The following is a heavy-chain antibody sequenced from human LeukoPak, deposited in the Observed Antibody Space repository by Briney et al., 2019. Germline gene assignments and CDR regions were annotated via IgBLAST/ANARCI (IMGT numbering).Heavy chain of an antibody. J-gene: IGHJ3*02. CDR3: ARWFGELGAFDI. CDR1: GFTFSSYS. V-gene: IGHV3-48*04. D-gene: IGHD3-10*01. Sequence: GGSLRLSCAASGFTFSSYSMNWVRQAPGKGLEWVSYISSSGSTIYYADSLKGRFTISRDNAKNSLYLQMNSLRAEDTAVYYCARWFGELGAFDIWGQGTMVTVSS. CDR2: ISSSGSTI.